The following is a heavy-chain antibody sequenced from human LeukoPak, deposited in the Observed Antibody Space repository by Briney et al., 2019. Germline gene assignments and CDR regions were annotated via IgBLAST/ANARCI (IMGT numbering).Heavy chain of an antibody. CDR2: ISGSGGST. D-gene: IGHD3-9*01. CDR3: AKESTYYDILTGYYTYPGYSDY. CDR1: GFTFSSYA. Sequence: PGGSLRLSCAASGFTFSSYAMSWVRQAPGKGLEWVSAISGSGGSTYYADSVKGRFTISRDNSKNTLYLQMNSLRAEDTAVYYCAKESTYYDILTGYYTYPGYSDYWGQGTLVTVSS. J-gene: IGHJ4*02. V-gene: IGHV3-23*01.